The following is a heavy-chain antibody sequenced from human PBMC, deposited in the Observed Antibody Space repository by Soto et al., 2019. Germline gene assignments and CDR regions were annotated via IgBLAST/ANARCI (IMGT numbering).Heavy chain of an antibody. Sequence: PSETLSLTCTVSGGSISSYYWSWIRQPPGKGLERIGYIYYSGSTNYNPSLKRRVTISVDTSKNRFSLKLSSVTAADTALYFFSTGFGSYSSVPGGHAEYFQHWGQGTLVTVSS. CDR3: STGFGSYSSVPGGHAEYFQH. CDR1: GGSISSYY. CDR2: IYYSGST. J-gene: IGHJ1*01. V-gene: IGHV4-59*01. D-gene: IGHD6-19*01.